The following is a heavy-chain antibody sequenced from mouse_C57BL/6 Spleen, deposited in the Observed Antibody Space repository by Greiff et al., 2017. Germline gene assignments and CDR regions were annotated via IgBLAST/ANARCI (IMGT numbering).Heavy chain of an antibody. V-gene: IGHV3-6*01. J-gene: IGHJ4*01. CDR1: GYSITSGYY. CDR2: ISYDGSN. Sequence: ESGPGLVKPSQSLSLTCSVTGYSITSGYYWNWIRQFPGNKLEWMGYISYDGSNNYNPSLKNRISITRDTSKNQFFLKLNSVTTEDTATYYCARSVHYYAMDYWGQGTSVTVSS. CDR3: ARSVHYYAMDY.